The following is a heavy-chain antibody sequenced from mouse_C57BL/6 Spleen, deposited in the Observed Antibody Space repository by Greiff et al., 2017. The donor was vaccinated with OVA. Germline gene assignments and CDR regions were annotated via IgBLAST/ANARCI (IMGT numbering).Heavy chain of an antibody. CDR3: TGRDTLEGYAMDY. D-gene: IGHD2-10*02. CDR1: GFTFSNYW. V-gene: IGHV6-3*01. CDR2: IRLKSDNYAT. J-gene: IGHJ4*01. Sequence: EVQLQESGGGLVQPGGSMKLSCVASGFTFSNYWMNWVRQSPEKGLEWVAQIRLKSDNYATHYAESVKGRFTISRDDSKSSVYLQMNNLRAEDTGIYYCTGRDTLEGYAMDYWGQGTSVTVSS.